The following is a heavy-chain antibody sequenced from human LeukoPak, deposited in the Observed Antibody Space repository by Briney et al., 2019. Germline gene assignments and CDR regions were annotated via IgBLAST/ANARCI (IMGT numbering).Heavy chain of an antibody. V-gene: IGHV4-61*02. Sequence: PSETLSLTCTVSGGSISSGSYYWSWIRHPAGKGMEWFGRIYTSGSTNYNPSLKSRVTISVDKSKNQFSLKLSSVTAADTAVYYCARLSMVRGVTRFEDYWGQGTLVTVSS. CDR1: GGSISSGSYY. D-gene: IGHD3-10*01. CDR2: IYTSGST. CDR3: ARLSMVRGVTRFEDY. J-gene: IGHJ4*02.